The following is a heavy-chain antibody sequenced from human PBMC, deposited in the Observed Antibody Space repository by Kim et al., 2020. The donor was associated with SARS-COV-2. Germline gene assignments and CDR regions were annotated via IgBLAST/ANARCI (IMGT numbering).Heavy chain of an antibody. V-gene: IGHV3-23*01. CDR3: AKTYSYGSGSIWEDNPQKNNYFDC. D-gene: IGHD3-10*01. J-gene: IGHJ4*02. Sequence: GGSLRLSCAASGFTFSSFVMSWVRQAPGKGLEWVSTIRSSGDRTYYADSAKARFSISRDNSKNTLYLQMSSLTTEDTAVYYCAKTYSYGSGSIWEDNPQKNNYFDCWGQGTLVTVSS. CDR2: IRSSGDRT. CDR1: GFTFSSFV.